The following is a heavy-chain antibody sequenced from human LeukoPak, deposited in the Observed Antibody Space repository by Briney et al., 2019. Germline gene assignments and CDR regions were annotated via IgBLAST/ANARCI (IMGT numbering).Heavy chain of an antibody. CDR2: IESKGDGETT. J-gene: IGHJ4*02. Sequence: GVSHRLSCAASGFNFNNAWMTWVRQAPGKGLEWVGRIESKGDGETTDYGAPVKGRFTMSRDDSKATVYLQMNLLQAEDTAMYYCATDLGLTMIRGVIVHWGQGALVIVSS. CDR3: ATDLGLTMIRGVIVH. CDR1: GFNFNNAW. V-gene: IGHV3-15*04. D-gene: IGHD3-10*01.